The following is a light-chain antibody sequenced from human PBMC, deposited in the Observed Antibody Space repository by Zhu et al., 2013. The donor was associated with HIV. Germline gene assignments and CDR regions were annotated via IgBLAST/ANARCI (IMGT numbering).Light chain of an antibody. V-gene: IGKV2-28*01. Sequence: DIVMTQSPLSLPVTPGEPASISCRSSQSLLHSNGYNYLDWYLQKPGQSPQLLIYLGSNRASGVPDRFSGSGSGTDFTLTIRRVEAEDVGLYFCMQGLHLPHSFGQGTKLEL. CDR2: LGS. CDR1: QSLLHSNGYNY. J-gene: IGKJ2*03. CDR3: MQGLHLPHS.